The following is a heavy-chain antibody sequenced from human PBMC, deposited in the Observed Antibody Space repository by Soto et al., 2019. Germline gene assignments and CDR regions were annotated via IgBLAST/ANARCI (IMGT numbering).Heavy chain of an antibody. CDR2: IYYSGST. CDR1: GGSVSSGSYY. Sequence: SETLSLTCTVSGGSVSSGSYYWSWIRQPPGKGLEWIGYIYYSGSTNYNPSLKSRVTISVDTSKNQFSLKLSSVTAADTAVYYCARDPSPYYDFWSGSQKYYYYYGMDVWGQGTAVTVSS. CDR3: ARDPSPYYDFWSGSQKYYYYYGMDV. J-gene: IGHJ6*02. D-gene: IGHD3-3*01. V-gene: IGHV4-61*01.